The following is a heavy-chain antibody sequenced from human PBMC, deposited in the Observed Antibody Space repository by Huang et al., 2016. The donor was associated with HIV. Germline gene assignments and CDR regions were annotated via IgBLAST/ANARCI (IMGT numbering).Heavy chain of an antibody. J-gene: IGHJ4*02. CDR1: GFTFSSYA. CDR3: AKDADTSGYDVLVPFGS. V-gene: IGHV3-23*01. CDR2: MTDGINNR. D-gene: IGHD3-10*01. Sequence: EVLLLESGGGLVQHGGSLRLSCVASGFTFSSYAMSWVRQAPGNGLDWVSGMTDGINNRYSAHSVKGRFAVSRDDSTNTLYLQMNSLRAEDTAVYYCAKDADTSGYDVLVPFGSWGQGTLVTVSS.